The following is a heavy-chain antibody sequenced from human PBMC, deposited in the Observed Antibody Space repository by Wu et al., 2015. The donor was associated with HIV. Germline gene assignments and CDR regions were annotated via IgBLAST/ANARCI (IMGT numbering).Heavy chain of an antibody. CDR1: GYTFSNYG. CDR3: AKENLARYFDTAEIRHPITPKRHGRR. V-gene: IGHV1-18*01. D-gene: IGHD3-9*01. Sequence: QVQLVQSGTEVKKPGASVKVSCKASGYTFSNYGISWVRQAPGQGLEWMGWISNRKRAQSKSTRKFKGQESRMTKQTQIREDCLPWXVRGLNILTTRRVLNCAKENLARYFDTAEIRHPITPKRHGRRRGQGA. J-gene: IGHJ4*03. CDR2: ISNRKRA.